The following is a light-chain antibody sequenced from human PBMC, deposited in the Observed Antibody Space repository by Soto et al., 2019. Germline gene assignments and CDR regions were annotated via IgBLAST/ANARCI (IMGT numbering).Light chain of an antibody. CDR3: SSYGGSNPVV. V-gene: IGLV2-8*01. J-gene: IGLJ2*01. CDR1: SSDVGGYNY. Sequence: QSALTQPPSASGSPGQSVTISCTGSSSDVGGYNYVSWYQQHPGKAHKLMIYEVSKRPSGVPDRLSGSKSGNTASLTVSGLQAEDEADYSCSSYGGSNPVVFVGGTKLTVL. CDR2: EVS.